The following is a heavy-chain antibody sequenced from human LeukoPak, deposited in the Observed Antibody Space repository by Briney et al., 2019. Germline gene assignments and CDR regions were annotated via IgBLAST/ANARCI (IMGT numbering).Heavy chain of an antibody. D-gene: IGHD6-6*01. V-gene: IGHV4-30-4*01. Sequence: PSETLSLTCTVSGGSISSGDYYWSWIRQPPGKGLEWIGYIYYSGSTYYNPSLKSRVTISVDTSKNQFSLKLSSVTAADTAVYYCARVPSPYYYYGMDVWGQGTTVTVSS. CDR3: ARVPSPYYYYGMDV. CDR2: IYYSGST. J-gene: IGHJ6*02. CDR1: GGSISSGDYY.